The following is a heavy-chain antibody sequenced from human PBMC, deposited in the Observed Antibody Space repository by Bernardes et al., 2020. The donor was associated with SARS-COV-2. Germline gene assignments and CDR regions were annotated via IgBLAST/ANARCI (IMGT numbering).Heavy chain of an antibody. CDR3: ARGHGYCSGGSCLRYFDY. CDR1: GFTFSRYE. D-gene: IGHD2-15*01. V-gene: IGHV3-48*03. J-gene: IGHJ4*02. CDR2: ISSSGSTI. Sequence: SLSLSGAASGFTFSRYEMNWVRTAPGKGLEWVSYISSSGSTIYYADSVKGRFTISRDNAKNSLYLQMNSLRAEDTAVYYCARGHGYCSGGSCLRYFDYWGQGTLVTVSS.